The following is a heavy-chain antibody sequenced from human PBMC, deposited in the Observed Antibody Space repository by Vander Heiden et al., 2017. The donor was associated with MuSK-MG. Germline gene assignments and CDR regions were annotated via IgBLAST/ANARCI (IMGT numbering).Heavy chain of an antibody. CDR3: ARDPTYGDYGAEYFQH. J-gene: IGHJ1*01. CDR1: GFTFSSYA. Sequence: QVQLVESGGGVVQPGRSLRLSCAASGFTFSSYAMHWVRQAPGKGLEWVAVISYDGSNKYYADSVKGRFTISRDNSKNTLYLQMNSLRAEDTAVYYCARDPTYGDYGAEYFQHWGQGTLVTVSS. D-gene: IGHD4-17*01. CDR2: ISYDGSNK. V-gene: IGHV3-30*04.